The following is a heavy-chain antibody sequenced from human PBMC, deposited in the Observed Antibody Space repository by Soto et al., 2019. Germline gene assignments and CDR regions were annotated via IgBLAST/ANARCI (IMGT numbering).Heavy chain of an antibody. CDR2: IWYDGNKK. J-gene: IGHJ4*02. CDR1: GFTFRSYG. D-gene: IGHD6-13*01. V-gene: IGHV3-33*01. Sequence: QVQLVESGGGVVQPGRSLRLSCVASGFTFRSYGMHWVRQAPGKGLEWVAVIWYDGNKKYYGDSVKGRFTISRDNSKNTLYLQMSSLRAEDTAVYYCARGFSAGKGSPPDFWGQGSLVTVSS. CDR3: ARGFSAGKGSPPDF.